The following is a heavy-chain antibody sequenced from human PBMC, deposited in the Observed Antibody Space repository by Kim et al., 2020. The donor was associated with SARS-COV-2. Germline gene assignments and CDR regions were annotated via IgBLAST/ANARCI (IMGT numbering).Heavy chain of an antibody. CDR3: VKGGERWERLRGYFDY. V-gene: IGHV3-64D*09. Sequence: GGSLRLSCSASGFTFSSYAMHWVRQAPGKGLEYVSAISSNGGSTYYADSVKGRFTISRDNSKNTLYLQMSSLRAEDTAVYYCVKGGERWERLRGYFDYWGQGTLVTVSS. CDR2: ISSNGGST. CDR1: GFTFSSYA. J-gene: IGHJ4*02. D-gene: IGHD1-26*01.